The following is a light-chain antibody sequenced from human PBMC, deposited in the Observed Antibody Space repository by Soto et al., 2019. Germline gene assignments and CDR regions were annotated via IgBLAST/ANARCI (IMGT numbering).Light chain of an antibody. V-gene: IGLV2-14*03. CDR3: SSSTHSNTVV. CDR1: SGDIGAYDH. CDR2: DVT. J-gene: IGLJ3*02. Sequence: QSALTQPASVSGSPGQSVILSCSGTSGDIGAYDHVAWFQQHPGEVPKLLLRDVTNRPSGVSGRFSGSKSGNTAYLTISGLRPEDEADYYCSSSTHSNTVVFGGGTQLTVL.